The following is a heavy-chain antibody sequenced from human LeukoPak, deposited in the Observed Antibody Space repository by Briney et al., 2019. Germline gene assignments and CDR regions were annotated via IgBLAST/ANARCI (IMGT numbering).Heavy chain of an antibody. CDR3: AKCPYGDYGWGYYFDY. V-gene: IGHV3-23*01. CDR1: EFTFDSYA. D-gene: IGHD4-17*01. CDR2: ISGSGGTT. Sequence: GGSLRLACAASEFTFDSYAMSWVRQAPGRGLEWVSAISGSGGTTYYADSVKGRFTISRDNSRNTLYLQMNSLRAEDTAVYYCAKCPYGDYGWGYYFDYWGQGTLVTVSS. J-gene: IGHJ4*02.